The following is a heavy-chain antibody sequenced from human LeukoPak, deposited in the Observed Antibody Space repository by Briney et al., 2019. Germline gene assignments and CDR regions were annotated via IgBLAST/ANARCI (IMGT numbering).Heavy chain of an antibody. CDR2: INPSGGST. V-gene: IGHV1-46*01. D-gene: IGHD1-1*01. J-gene: IGHJ4*02. Sequence: ASVKVSCKASGYTFTSYGISWVRRAPGQGLEWMGIINPSGGSTNYAQKFQGRVTMTRDTSTSTVYMELSSLRSEDTAMYYCAKWTTTYLDYWGQGTLVTVSS. CDR3: AKWTTTYLDY. CDR1: GYTFTSYG.